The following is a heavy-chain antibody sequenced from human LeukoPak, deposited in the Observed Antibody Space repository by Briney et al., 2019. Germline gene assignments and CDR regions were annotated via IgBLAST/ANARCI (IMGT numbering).Heavy chain of an antibody. CDR3: AKDHGRITMIVVASRVFDY. V-gene: IGHV3-23*01. D-gene: IGHD3-22*01. CDR1: GFTFSSYA. CDR2: ISGSGGST. Sequence: PGGSLRLSCAASGFTFSSYAMSWVRQAPGKGLEWVSAISGSGGSTYYADSVKGRFTISRDSSKNTLYLQMNSLRAEDTAVYYCAKDHGRITMIVVASRVFDYWGQGTLVTVSS. J-gene: IGHJ4*02.